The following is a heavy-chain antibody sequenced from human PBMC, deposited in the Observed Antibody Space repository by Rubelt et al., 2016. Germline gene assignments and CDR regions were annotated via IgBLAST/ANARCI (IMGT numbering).Heavy chain of an antibody. V-gene: IGHV4-39*01. D-gene: IGHD5-18*01. CDR1: GASISSRSYF. Sequence: QLQLQESGPGLVKPSETLSLTCTVSGASISSRSYFWGWIRQPPGKGLEWIGSTQYCGSTYHNAVLKSRATISVATSKNQFSLKLGSVTAADTAVYYCARHPTALDIYYFDYWGQGTLVTVSS. J-gene: IGHJ4*02. CDR3: ARHPTALDIYYFDY. CDR2: TQYCGST.